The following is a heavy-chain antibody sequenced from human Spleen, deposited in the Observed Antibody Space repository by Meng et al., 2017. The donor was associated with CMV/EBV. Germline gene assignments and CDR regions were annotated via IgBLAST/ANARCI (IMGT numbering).Heavy chain of an antibody. J-gene: IGHJ4*02. CDR3: ARDGGPDTAMDYFDY. CDR1: GGSISSSSYY. Sequence: QLHLQESGPGLVKPSETLSLTCTVSGGSISSSSYYWGWIRQPPGKGLEWIGSIYYSGSTYYNPSLKSRVTISVDTSKNQFSLKLSSVTAADTAVYYCARDGGPDTAMDYFDYWGQGTLVTVSS. D-gene: IGHD5-18*01. CDR2: IYYSGST. V-gene: IGHV4-39*07.